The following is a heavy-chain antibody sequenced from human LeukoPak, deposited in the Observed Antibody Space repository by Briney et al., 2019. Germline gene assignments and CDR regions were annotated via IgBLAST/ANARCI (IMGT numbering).Heavy chain of an antibody. Sequence: SGPTLVKPTQTLTLTCTFSGFSLSTSGVGVGWIRQPPGKALEWLALIYWDDDKRYSPSLKSRLTITKDTSKNQVVLTMTNMDPVDTAPYYCANKPSILWFGVRGAYSFDYWGQGTLVTVSS. CDR1: GFSLSTSGVG. V-gene: IGHV2-5*02. J-gene: IGHJ4*02. D-gene: IGHD3-10*01. CDR3: ANKPSILWFGVRGAYSFDY. CDR2: IYWDDDK.